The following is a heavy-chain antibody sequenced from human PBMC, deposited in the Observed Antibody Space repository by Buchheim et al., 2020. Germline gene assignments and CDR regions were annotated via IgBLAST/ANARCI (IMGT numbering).Heavy chain of an antibody. D-gene: IGHD2-2*01. CDR2: ISGSGSST. V-gene: IGHV3-23*01. J-gene: IGHJ6*02. Sequence: EVQLLESGGGLVQPGGSLRLSCAASGLTFSSYAMSWVRQAPGEGLEWVSVISGSGSSTYYADSVKGRFTISRDNSKNTLYLQMNSLRADDTAVYYCVVVPAAIGYSYYYGLDVWGQGTT. CDR3: VVVPAAIGYSYYYGLDV. CDR1: GLTFSSYA.